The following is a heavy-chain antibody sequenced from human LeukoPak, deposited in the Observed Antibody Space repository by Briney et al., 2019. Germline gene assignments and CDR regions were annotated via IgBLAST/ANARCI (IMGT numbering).Heavy chain of an antibody. J-gene: IGHJ4*02. V-gene: IGHV4-59*01. CDR1: GGSISSYY. CDR3: ARGGIFGVVINGGNFDY. D-gene: IGHD3-3*01. Sequence: SETLSLTCTVSGGSISSYYWSWIRQPPGKGLEWIGYIYYSGSTNYNPSLKSRVTISGDTSKNQFSLTLSSVTAADTAVYYCARGGIFGVVINGGNFDYWGQGTLVTVSS. CDR2: IYYSGST.